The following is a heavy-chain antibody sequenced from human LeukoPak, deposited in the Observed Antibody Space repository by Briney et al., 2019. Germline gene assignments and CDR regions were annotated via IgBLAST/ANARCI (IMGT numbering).Heavy chain of an antibody. CDR3: ARDELRGGPRGDAFDI. CDR2: ISASSTTI. D-gene: IGHD3-10*01. Sequence: GGSLRLSCAASGFTFSSYSMNWVRQAPGKGLESVSYISASSTTIYYIDSVKGRFTISRDNAKSSLYLQMDSLRAEDTAVYYGARDELRGGPRGDAFDIWGQGTMVIVSS. J-gene: IGHJ3*02. V-gene: IGHV3-48*01. CDR1: GFTFSSYS.